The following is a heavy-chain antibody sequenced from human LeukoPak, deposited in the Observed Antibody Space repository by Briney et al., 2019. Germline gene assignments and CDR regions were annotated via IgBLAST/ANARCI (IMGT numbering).Heavy chain of an antibody. J-gene: IGHJ3*02. D-gene: IGHD3-16*02. Sequence: PSETLSLTCAVYGGSFSGYYWSWIRQPPGKGLEWIGEINHSGSTNYNPSLKSRVTISVDTSKNQFSLKLSSVTAADTAVYYCARGGDYDYVWGSYRYDAFDIWGQGTMATVSS. CDR3: ARGGDYDYVWGSYRYDAFDI. V-gene: IGHV4-34*01. CDR1: GGSFSGYY. CDR2: INHSGST.